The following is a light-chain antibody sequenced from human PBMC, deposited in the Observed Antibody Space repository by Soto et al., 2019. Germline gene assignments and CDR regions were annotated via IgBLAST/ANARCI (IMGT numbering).Light chain of an antibody. J-gene: IGLJ1*01. V-gene: IGLV2-11*01. CDR3: CSYAGSYTYV. CDR2: DVS. Sequence: QSALTQPASVSGSPGQSITISCTGTSSDVGDYNYVSWYQQHPGKAPKFMIYDVSQRPSGVPARFSGSKSGNTASLTISGLQAEDEADYYCCSYAGSYTYVFGTGTKLTVL. CDR1: SSDVGDYNY.